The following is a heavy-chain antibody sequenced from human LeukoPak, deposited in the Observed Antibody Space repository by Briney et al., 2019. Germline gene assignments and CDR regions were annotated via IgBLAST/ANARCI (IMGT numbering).Heavy chain of an antibody. V-gene: IGHV3-74*01. Sequence: GGSLRLSCAASGFTFSRYWMHWVRQAPGRGLVWVSRINGDGSSKDYADSVKSRFTVSRDNAKNTLYLQMNSLRAEDTAVYYCARATHLYYYDSSGYNDYWGQGTLVTVSS. J-gene: IGHJ4*02. D-gene: IGHD3-22*01. CDR3: ARATHLYYYDSSGYNDY. CDR1: GFTFSRYW. CDR2: INGDGSSK.